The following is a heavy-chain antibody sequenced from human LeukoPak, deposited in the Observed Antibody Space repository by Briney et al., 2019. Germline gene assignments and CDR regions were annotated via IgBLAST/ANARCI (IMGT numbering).Heavy chain of an antibody. CDR2: ISAYNGNT. Sequence: ASVKVSCKASGYTFTSYGISWVRQAPGQGLEWMGWISAYNGNTNYAQKLQGRVTMTTDTSTSTAYMELRSLRPDDTAVYYCALVNYDYVWGSYSYYFDYWGQGTLVTVSS. CDR1: GYTFTSYG. CDR3: ALVNYDYVWGSYSYYFDY. V-gene: IGHV1-18*01. J-gene: IGHJ4*02. D-gene: IGHD3-16*01.